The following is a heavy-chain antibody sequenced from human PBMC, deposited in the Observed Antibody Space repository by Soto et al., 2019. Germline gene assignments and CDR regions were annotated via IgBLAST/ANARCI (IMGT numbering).Heavy chain of an antibody. J-gene: IGHJ5*02. D-gene: IGHD3-10*01. CDR3: ARWDMVRGVIGGSNWFDP. CDR2: IYYSGST. CDR1: GGSISSYY. V-gene: IGHV4-59*08. Sequence: QMQLQESGPGLVKPSETLSLTCTVSGGSISSYYWSWIRQPPGKGLEWIGYIYYSGSTNYNPSLKSRVTISVDTSKNQFSLKLSSVTAADTAVYYCARWDMVRGVIGGSNWFDPWGQGTLVTVSS.